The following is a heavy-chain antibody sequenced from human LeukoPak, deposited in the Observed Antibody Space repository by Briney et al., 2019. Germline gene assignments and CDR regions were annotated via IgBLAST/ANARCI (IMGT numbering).Heavy chain of an antibody. J-gene: IGHJ3*02. CDR2: IIPIFGTA. V-gene: IGHV1-69*05. CDR1: GGTFSSYA. CDR3: GRGQVHLGSQGVDAFDI. D-gene: IGHD2-15*01. Sequence: SVKVSCKASGGTFSSYAISWVRQAPGQGLEWMGGIIPIFGTANYAQKFQGRVTITTDESTSTAYMELSSLRSEDTAVYYCGRGQVHLGSQGVDAFDIWGQGTMVTVSS.